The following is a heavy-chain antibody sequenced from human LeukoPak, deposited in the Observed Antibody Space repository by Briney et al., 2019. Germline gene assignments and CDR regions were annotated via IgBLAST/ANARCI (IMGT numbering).Heavy chain of an antibody. J-gene: IGHJ4*02. CDR2: IYYSGST. CDR3: ARWAVGLQFDY. D-gene: IGHD6-19*01. V-gene: IGHV4-59*08. Sequence: SETLSLTCTVSGGSISSYYWSWIRQPPGKGLEWIGYIYYSGSTNYNPSLKSRVTISVDTSKNQFSLKLSSVTAADTAVYYCARWAVGLQFDYWGQGTLVTVSS. CDR1: GGSISSYY.